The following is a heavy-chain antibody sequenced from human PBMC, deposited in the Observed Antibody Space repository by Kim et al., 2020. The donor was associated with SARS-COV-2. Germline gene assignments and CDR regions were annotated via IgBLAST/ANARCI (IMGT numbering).Heavy chain of an antibody. CDR3: MRAHYMDV. Sequence: ASVKVSCKASGYIFTGFYIHWVRQAPGQGLEWMGWIIPTSGATYFAEKFQGRVTMTRDTSISTVYMEVSTLESDDTAVYYCMRAHYMDVWGQGTTVTVSS. V-gene: IGHV1-2*02. CDR1: GYIFTGFY. CDR2: IIPTSGAT. J-gene: IGHJ6*02.